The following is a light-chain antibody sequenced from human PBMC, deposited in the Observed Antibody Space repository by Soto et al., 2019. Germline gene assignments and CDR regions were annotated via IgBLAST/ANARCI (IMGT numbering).Light chain of an antibody. J-gene: IGLJ2*01. V-gene: IGLV6-57*02. CDR3: QSYASSSVV. Sequence: NFMLTQPHSVSESPGKTVTISCTGSSGNIASNYVQWYQQRPGSAPTTVIFQDNQRPSGVPDRFSGSIDSSSNSASLTISGLKTEVEADYYCQSYASSSVVFGGGTQMAV. CDR2: QDN. CDR1: SGNIASNY.